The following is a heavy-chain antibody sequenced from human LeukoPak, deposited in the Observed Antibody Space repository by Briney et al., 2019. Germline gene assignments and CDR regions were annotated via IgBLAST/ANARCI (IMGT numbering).Heavy chain of an antibody. Sequence: SETLSLTCTVSGGSVSHYYWNWIRQPPGKGLEWIGYIYTSGSTNYNPSLNSRVTMSIDTSNNQFPLKLTSVTVADTAVYYCARSYDFWSGYYTGDAFDMWGQGTMVTVSS. D-gene: IGHD3-3*01. CDR1: GGSVSHYY. CDR3: ARSYDFWSGYYTGDAFDM. CDR2: IYTSGST. J-gene: IGHJ3*02. V-gene: IGHV4-4*09.